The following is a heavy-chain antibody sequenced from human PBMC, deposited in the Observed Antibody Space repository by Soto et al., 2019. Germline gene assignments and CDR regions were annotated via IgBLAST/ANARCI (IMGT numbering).Heavy chain of an antibody. J-gene: IGHJ4*02. CDR3: ARDQTDSGGDSDS. CDR2: IWNDGSNE. V-gene: IGHV3-33*01. CDR1: GFPFSSYG. Sequence: QVQLVESGGGVVQPGGSLRLSCEASGFPFSSYGIHWVRQAPGKGLEWLAIIWNDGSNEYYADSVKGRFTISRDNSKNTVYLQVSNLRAEDTAVYFCARDQTDSGGDSDSWGQATLVTVSS. D-gene: IGHD2-15*01.